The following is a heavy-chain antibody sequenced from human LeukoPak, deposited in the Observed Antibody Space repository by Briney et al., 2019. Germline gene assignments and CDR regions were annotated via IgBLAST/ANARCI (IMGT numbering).Heavy chain of an antibody. D-gene: IGHD1-26*01. J-gene: IGHJ6*03. Sequence: GGSLRLSCAASGFTFNTYNVNWVRQAPGKGLEWVANIKQDGSEKYYVDSVKGRFTISRDNAKNSLYLQMNSLRAEDTAVYYCAKYSGSYYYYYYYMDVWGKGTTVTVSS. CDR3: AKYSGSYYYYYYYMDV. V-gene: IGHV3-7*01. CDR1: GFTFNTYN. CDR2: IKQDGSEK.